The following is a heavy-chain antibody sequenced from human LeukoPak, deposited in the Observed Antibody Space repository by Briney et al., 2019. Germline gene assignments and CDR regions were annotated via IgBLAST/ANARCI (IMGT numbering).Heavy chain of an antibody. CDR2: INGDGGTL. J-gene: IGHJ4*02. Sequence: PGGSLRLSCEVSGFTFSDYWMHWVRQVPGKGLMWVSRINGDGGTLTYVDSVRGRFTISRDNAKNSLYLQMNSLRVEDAALYYCVRGLYSSSSFFDVWGQGTLVTVS. V-gene: IGHV3-74*03. D-gene: IGHD6-6*01. CDR3: VRGLYSSSSFFDV. CDR1: GFTFSDYW.